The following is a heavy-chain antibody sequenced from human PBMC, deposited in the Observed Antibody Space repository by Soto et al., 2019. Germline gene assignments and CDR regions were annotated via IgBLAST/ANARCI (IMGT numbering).Heavy chain of an antibody. CDR3: ARLARGTLDY. CDR2: IYYSGST. J-gene: IGHJ4*02. CDR1: GGSISSSSYY. D-gene: IGHD3-16*01. V-gene: IGHV4-39*01. Sequence: QLQLQESGPGLVKPSETLSLTCTVSGGSISSSSYYWGWIRQPPGKGLEWIGSIYYSGSTYYNPSLKSRVTISVDTSKNQFSLKLSSVTAADTAVHYCARLARGTLDYWGQGTLVTVSS.